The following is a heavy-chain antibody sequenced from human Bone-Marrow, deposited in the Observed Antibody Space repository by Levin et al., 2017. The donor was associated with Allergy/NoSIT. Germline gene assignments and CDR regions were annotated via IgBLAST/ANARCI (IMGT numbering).Heavy chain of an antibody. Sequence: GASVKVSCRASGYTFTDYFMHWVRQAPGQGLEWMGWVDPKSGATTYAQNFQGRVTMTRDTSSNTAYMDLNRLTSDDTAVYFCAREYWGVSGYWGQGTLVTVSS. CDR2: VDPKSGAT. V-gene: IGHV1-2*02. CDR3: AREYWGVSGY. J-gene: IGHJ4*02. CDR1: GYTFTDYF. D-gene: IGHD3-10*01.